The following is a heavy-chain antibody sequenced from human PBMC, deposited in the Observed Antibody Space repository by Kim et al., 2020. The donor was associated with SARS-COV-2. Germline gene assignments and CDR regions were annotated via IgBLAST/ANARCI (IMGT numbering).Heavy chain of an antibody. CDR1: GATFSNYD. V-gene: IGHV3-23*01. CDR2: IGTGGDT. D-gene: IGHD4-17*01. CDR3: AREDIRRADY. Sequence: GGSLRLSCVASGATFSNYDMGWVRQAPGKGLEWVSAIGTGGDTQYADSVKGRFTISRDNSKNTLYLQMNSLRAEDTAVYYCAREDIRRADYWGQGTLVTVSS. J-gene: IGHJ4*02.